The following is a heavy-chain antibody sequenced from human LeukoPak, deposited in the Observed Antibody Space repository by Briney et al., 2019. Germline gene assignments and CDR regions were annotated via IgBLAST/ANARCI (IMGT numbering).Heavy chain of an antibody. CDR1: GGSISSYY. D-gene: IGHD6-13*01. CDR2: IYYSGST. J-gene: IGHJ4*02. V-gene: IGHV4-59*12. CDR3: ARDDVGIAAAGGIY. Sequence: SSETLSLTCTVSGGSISSYYWSWIRQPPGKGLEWIGYIYYSGSTNYNPSLKSRVTISVDTSKNQFSLKLSSVTAADTAVYYCARDDVGIAAAGGIYWGQGTLVTVSS.